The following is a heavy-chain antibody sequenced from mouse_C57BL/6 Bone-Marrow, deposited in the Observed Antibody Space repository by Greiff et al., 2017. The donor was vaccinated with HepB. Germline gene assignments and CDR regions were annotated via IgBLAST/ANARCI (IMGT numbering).Heavy chain of an antibody. J-gene: IGHJ3*01. Sequence: EVKLEESGPGLVKPSQSLSLTCSVTGYSITSGYYWIWIRQFPGNKLEWMGYISYDGSNNYNPSLKNRISITRDTSKNQFFLKLNSVTTEDTATYYCARGKRGFAYWGQGTLVTVSA. CDR1: GYSITSGYY. V-gene: IGHV3-6*01. CDR2: ISYDGSN. CDR3: ARGKRGFAY.